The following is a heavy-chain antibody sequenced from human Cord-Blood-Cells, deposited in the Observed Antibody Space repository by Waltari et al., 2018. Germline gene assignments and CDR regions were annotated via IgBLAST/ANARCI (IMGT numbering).Heavy chain of an antibody. V-gene: IGHV3-73*02. CDR3: ISDAFDI. Sequence: EVQLVESGGGLVQPGGSRQPSCAASGFTFSGSAMHWVRQASGKGLEWVGRIRSKANSYATAYAASVKGRFTISRDDSKNTAYLQMNSLKTEDTAVYYCISDAFDIWGQGTMVTVSS. J-gene: IGHJ3*02. CDR1: GFTFSGSA. CDR2: IRSKANSYAT.